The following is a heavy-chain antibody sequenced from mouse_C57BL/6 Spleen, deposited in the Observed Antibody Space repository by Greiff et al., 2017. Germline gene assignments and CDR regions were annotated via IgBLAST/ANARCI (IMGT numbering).Heavy chain of an antibody. D-gene: IGHD2-4*01. V-gene: IGHV1-55*01. J-gene: IGHJ1*03. CDR1: GYTFTSYW. Sequence: QVHVKQPGAELVKPGASVKMSCKASGYTFTSYWITWVKQRPGQGLEWIGDIYPGSGSTNYNEKFKSKATLTVDTSSSTAYMQLSSLTSEDSAVYYCARGYDYDEAYWYFDVWGTGTTVTVAS. CDR3: ARGYDYDEAYWYFDV. CDR2: IYPGSGST.